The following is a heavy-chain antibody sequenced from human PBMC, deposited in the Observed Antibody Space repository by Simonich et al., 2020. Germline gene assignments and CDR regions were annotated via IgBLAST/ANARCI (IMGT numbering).Heavy chain of an antibody. D-gene: IGHD1-1*01. V-gene: IGHV3-21*01. J-gene: IGHJ4*02. CDR1: GFTFSSSS. CDR3: ARANERDY. CDR2: IISSSSYI. Sequence: EVQLVESGGGLVKPGGSLRLSCAASGFTFSSSSMNWVRQAPEKGLGWVPSIISSSSYIYYADSVKGRFTISRDNAKNSLYLQMNSLRAEDTAVYYCARANERDYWGQGTLVTVSS.